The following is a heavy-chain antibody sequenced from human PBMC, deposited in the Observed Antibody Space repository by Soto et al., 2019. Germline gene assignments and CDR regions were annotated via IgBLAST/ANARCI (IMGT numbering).Heavy chain of an antibody. Sequence: QVQLQESGPGLVKPSETLSLTCTVSGGSINSYYWSWIRQPPGKELEWIAYVHHTGSTNYNPSLKSRATISIDTPQNRFSLKLTSGTAADTAMYYCASLYSSSAHGHYWVQGTLVAVSS. CDR1: GGSINSYY. D-gene: IGHD6-6*01. CDR3: ASLYSSSAHGHY. V-gene: IGHV4-59*12. J-gene: IGHJ4*02. CDR2: VHHTGST.